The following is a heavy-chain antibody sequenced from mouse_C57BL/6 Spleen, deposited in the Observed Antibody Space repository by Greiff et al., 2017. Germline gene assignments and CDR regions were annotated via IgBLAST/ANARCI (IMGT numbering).Heavy chain of an antibody. D-gene: IGHD1-1*01. CDR1: GYTFTSYW. V-gene: IGHV1-69*01. J-gene: IGHJ2*01. Sequence: QVQLQQPGAELVMPGASVKLSCKASGYTFTSYWMHWVKQRPGQGLEWIGEIDTSDSYTNYNQKFKGKSTLTVDTSSSTAYMQISSLTSDDSAVYYCASYAFRIYFDGWGEGTTLTVSS. CDR2: IDTSDSYT. CDR3: ASYAFRIYFDG.